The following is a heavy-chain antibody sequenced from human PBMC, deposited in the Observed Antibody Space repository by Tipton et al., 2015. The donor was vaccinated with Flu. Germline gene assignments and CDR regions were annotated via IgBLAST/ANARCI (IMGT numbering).Heavy chain of an antibody. D-gene: IGHD1-26*01. V-gene: IGHV4-39*07. CDR2: IYSSGST. J-gene: IGHJ4*02. Sequence: LRLSCTVSGSSISSRSYYWGWIRQPPGKGLEWIGCIYSSGSTYYNPSLKSRVTISLDTSKNQFSLKLSSVTAADTAVYFCAREGRNSGGLDYWGQGTLVTVSS. CDR1: GSSISSRSYY. CDR3: AREGRNSGGLDY.